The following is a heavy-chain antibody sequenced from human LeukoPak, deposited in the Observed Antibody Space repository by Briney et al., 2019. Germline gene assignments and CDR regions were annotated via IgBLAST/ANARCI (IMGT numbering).Heavy chain of an antibody. CDR1: GGSIRSSDYY. CDR2: IYYSGST. CDR3: ASLHYDSSGYYSAGAFDI. Sequence: SETLSLTCTVSGGSIRSSDYYWAWIRQPPGKGLEWIGYIYYSGSTYYNPSLKSRVTISVDTSKNQFSLKLSSVTAADTAVYYCASLHYDSSGYYSAGAFDIWGQGTMVTVSS. J-gene: IGHJ3*02. D-gene: IGHD3-22*01. V-gene: IGHV4-30-4*08.